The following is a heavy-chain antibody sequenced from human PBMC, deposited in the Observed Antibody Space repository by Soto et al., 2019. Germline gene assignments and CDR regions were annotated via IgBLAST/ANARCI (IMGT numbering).Heavy chain of an antibody. J-gene: IGHJ4*02. CDR2: IIPIIDIA. V-gene: IGHV1-69*08. D-gene: IGHD6-19*01. Sequence: QVQLVQSGAEVKKPGSSVKVSCKASGGTFSSYTISWVRQAPGQGLAWMGRIIPIIDIANYAQKFQGRDTITANKSTSTAYMELSSLRSEDTAVYYCDRDGPSYSSGWFDYWGQGTLVTVSS. CDR1: GGTFSSYT. CDR3: DRDGPSYSSGWFDY.